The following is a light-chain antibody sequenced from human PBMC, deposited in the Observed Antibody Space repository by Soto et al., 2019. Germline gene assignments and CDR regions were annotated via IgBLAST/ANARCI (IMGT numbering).Light chain of an antibody. Sequence: QSALTQPRSVSGSPGQSVTISCTGTSSDVGGYNYVSWYQQHPGKVPKLIIWDVNKRPSGVPDRFSGSNSGNTASLTISGLQAEDEADYCCSYAGSNTWVFGGGTKLTVL. CDR2: DVN. CDR1: SSDVGGYNY. V-gene: IGLV2-11*01. J-gene: IGLJ3*02. CDR3: CSYAGSNTWV.